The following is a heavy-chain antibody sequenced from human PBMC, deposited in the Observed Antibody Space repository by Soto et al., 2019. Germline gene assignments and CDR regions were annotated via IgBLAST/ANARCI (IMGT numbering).Heavy chain of an antibody. CDR2: INAGNGNT. CDR3: ARVPVTRYSGYAYFDY. V-gene: IGHV1-3*01. D-gene: IGHD5-12*01. Sequence: GASVKVSCKASGYTFTSYAMHWVRQAPGQRLEWMGWINAGNGNTKYSQKFQGRVTITRDTSASTAYMELSRLRSEDTAVYYCARVPVTRYSGYAYFDYWGQGTLVTVSS. J-gene: IGHJ4*02. CDR1: GYTFTSYA.